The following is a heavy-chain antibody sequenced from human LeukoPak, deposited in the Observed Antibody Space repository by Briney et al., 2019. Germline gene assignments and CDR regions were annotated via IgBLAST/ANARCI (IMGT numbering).Heavy chain of an antibody. CDR1: GGSISSYY. J-gene: IGHJ3*02. Sequence: KPSETLSLTCTVSGGSISSYYWSWIRQPAGKGLEWIGRIYTSGSTNYNPSLKSRVTMSVDTSKNQFSLKLSSVTAADTAVYYCARGHERVTALVGARAFDIWGQGTMVTVSS. V-gene: IGHV4-4*07. CDR2: IYTSGST. D-gene: IGHD1-26*01. CDR3: ARGHERVTALVGARAFDI.